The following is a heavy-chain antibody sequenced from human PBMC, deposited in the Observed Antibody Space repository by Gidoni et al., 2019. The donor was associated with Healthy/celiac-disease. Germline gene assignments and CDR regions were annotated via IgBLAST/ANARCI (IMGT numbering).Heavy chain of an antibody. CDR2: IDYSGST. Sequence: QVQLQESGPGLVKPSETLSLTCTVPGRSISSYYWSWIRQPPGKGLEWIGYIDYSGSTNYTPSLKRRVTISVDTSKNQFSLKLSSVTAADTAVYYCARQSDSYYYYYGMDVWGQGTTVTVSS. CDR1: GRSISSYY. V-gene: IGHV4-59*08. D-gene: IGHD5-18*01. J-gene: IGHJ6*02. CDR3: ARQSDSYYYYYGMDV.